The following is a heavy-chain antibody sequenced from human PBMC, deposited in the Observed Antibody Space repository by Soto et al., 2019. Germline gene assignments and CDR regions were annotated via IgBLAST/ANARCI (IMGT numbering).Heavy chain of an antibody. CDR1: GGSISSGGYY. Sequence: QVQLQESGPGLVKPSQTLSLTCTVSGGSISSGGYYWSWIRQHPGKGLEWIGYIYYSGSTYYNPSLKSRVTISVDTSKNQFSLKLSSVTAADTAVYYCARGRYSSSWEPVGWFDPWGQGTLVTVSS. D-gene: IGHD6-13*01. V-gene: IGHV4-31*03. J-gene: IGHJ5*02. CDR3: ARGRYSSSWEPVGWFDP. CDR2: IYYSGST.